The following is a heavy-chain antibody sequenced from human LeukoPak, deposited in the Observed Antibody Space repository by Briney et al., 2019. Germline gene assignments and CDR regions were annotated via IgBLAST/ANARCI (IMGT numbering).Heavy chain of an antibody. Sequence: ASVKVSCKASGYTFASYDINWVRQATGQGLEWMGWMNPNSGNTGYAQKFQGRVTMTRNTSISTAYMELSSLRSEDTAVYYCAVAGTTNDAFDIWGQGTMVTVSS. CDR3: AVAGTTNDAFDI. J-gene: IGHJ3*02. CDR2: MNPNSGNT. CDR1: GYTFASYD. D-gene: IGHD6-19*01. V-gene: IGHV1-8*01.